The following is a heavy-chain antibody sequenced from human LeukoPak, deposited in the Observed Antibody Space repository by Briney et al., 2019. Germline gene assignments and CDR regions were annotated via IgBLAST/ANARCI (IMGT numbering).Heavy chain of an antibody. CDR2: IYYSGST. CDR1: GDSISGHY. J-gene: IGHJ4*02. Sequence: PSETLSLTCTVSGDSISGHYWSWIRQPPGKGLEWIGFIYYSGSTNYNPSLKSRVTISVDTSKNQFSLKLSSVTAADTALYYCARLYCSGGTCYSGLDYWGQGTLVTVSS. D-gene: IGHD2-15*01. V-gene: IGHV4-59*11. CDR3: ARLYCSGGTCYSGLDY.